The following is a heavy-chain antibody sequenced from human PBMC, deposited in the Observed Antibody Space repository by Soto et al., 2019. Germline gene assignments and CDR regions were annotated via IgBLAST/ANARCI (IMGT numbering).Heavy chain of an antibody. V-gene: IGHV3-9*01. CDR2: ITWNSGNI. CDR3: AKGPTTCGFSPCSH. Sequence: EVQLVESGGVLVQPGRSLRLSCAASGFSFNDFAMHWVRQAPGKGLEWVSSITWNSGNIVYADSVKGRFTISRDNAKNPLFLPLRSLRAEDTALYYCAKGPTTCGFSPCSHWGQGTLVTVSS. J-gene: IGHJ4*02. D-gene: IGHD1-7*01. CDR1: GFSFNDFA.